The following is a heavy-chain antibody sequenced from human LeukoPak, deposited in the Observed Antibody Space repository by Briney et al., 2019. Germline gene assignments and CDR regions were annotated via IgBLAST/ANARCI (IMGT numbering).Heavy chain of an antibody. CDR1: GFTVSSNY. D-gene: IGHD6-6*01. CDR2: IYSGGST. J-gene: IGHJ4*02. V-gene: IGHV3-53*01. Sequence: GGSLRLSCAASGFTVSSNYMSWVRQAPGKGLEWVSVIYSGGSTHYADSVKGRFTISRDNAKNSLYLQMNSLRAEDTAVYYCATGIAARRNFDYWGQGTLVTVSS. CDR3: ATGIAARRNFDY.